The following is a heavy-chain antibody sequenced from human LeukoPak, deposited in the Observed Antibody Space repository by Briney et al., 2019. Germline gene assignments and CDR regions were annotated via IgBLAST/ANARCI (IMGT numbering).Heavy chain of an antibody. CDR1: GVSISSYY. CDR2: IYYSGST. Sequence: PSETLSLTCTVSGVSISSYYWSWIRQAPGKGLEWIGYIYYSGSTNYNPSLKSRVTISVDTSKNPFSLKLSSVTAADTAVYYSARNYSTYYYYYYSYMDVWGKGTTVTVSS. J-gene: IGHJ6*03. CDR3: ARNYSTYYYYYYSYMDV. D-gene: IGHD3-10*01. V-gene: IGHV4-59*01.